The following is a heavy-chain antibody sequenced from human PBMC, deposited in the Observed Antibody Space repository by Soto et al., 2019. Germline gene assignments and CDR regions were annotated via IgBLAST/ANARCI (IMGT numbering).Heavy chain of an antibody. Sequence: VWSLRLSCAASGFTFSSYAMSWVRQAPGKGLEWVSAISGSGGSTYYADSVKGRFTISRDNSKNTLYLQMNSLRAEDTAVYYCAKDLVFRLYSDFWSGYPDIWGQGTMVTV. D-gene: IGHD3-3*01. CDR3: AKDLVFRLYSDFWSGYPDI. J-gene: IGHJ3*02. CDR1: GFTFSSYA. CDR2: ISGSGGST. V-gene: IGHV3-23*01.